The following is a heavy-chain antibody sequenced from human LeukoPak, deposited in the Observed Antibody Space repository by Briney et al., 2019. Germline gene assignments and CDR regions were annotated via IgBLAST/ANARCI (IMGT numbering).Heavy chain of an antibody. Sequence: GGSLTLSCAACGFTFSRFWMLWLRQAPGKGGVWFSHINSDGYSTTHADSVKGRFTISRDNAKNTLYLQMNSLSADDTAVYYCARDYGAWGQGTLVTVSP. J-gene: IGHJ5*02. V-gene: IGHV3-74*01. CDR1: GFTFSRFW. D-gene: IGHD4/OR15-4a*01. CDR2: INSDGYST. CDR3: ARDYGA.